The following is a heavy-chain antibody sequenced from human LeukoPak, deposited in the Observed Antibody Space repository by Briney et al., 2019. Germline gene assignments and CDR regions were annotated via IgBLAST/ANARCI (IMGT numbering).Heavy chain of an antibody. J-gene: IGHJ4*02. Sequence: SETLSLTCTVSGDSITSGSFYWSWIRQPAGKGLEWIGHISTSGSTNYNPSLKSRVTISLDTSKNQFSLKLSSVTAADTAVYYCAREPQYVDVDYWGQGTLVTVSS. D-gene: IGHD5-12*01. CDR1: GDSITSGSFY. CDR2: ISTSGST. CDR3: AREPQYVDVDY. V-gene: IGHV4-61*09.